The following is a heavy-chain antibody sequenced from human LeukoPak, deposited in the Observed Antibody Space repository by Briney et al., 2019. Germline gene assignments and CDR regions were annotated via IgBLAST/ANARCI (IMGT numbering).Heavy chain of an antibody. CDR1: GGSISGYY. J-gene: IGHJ4*02. Sequence: SETLSLTCTVSGGSISGYYWSWIRQPAGKGLEWMGSIYHSGSTYYNPSLMSRVTISVDTSKNQFSLKLSSVTAADTAVYYCARGDYPDYWGQGTLVTVSS. CDR3: ARGDYPDY. V-gene: IGHV4-4*07. CDR2: IYHSGST.